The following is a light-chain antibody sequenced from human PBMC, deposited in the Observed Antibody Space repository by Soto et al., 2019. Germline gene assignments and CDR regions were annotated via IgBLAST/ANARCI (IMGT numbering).Light chain of an antibody. CDR2: DNN. V-gene: IGLV1-44*01. J-gene: IGLJ2*01. CDR3: AAWDDSLNGHVV. Sequence: QSVLTKPPSASGAPGQRVTISCSGGSSNIGSNTVSWYQQPPGTAPKLFIYDNNQRPSGVPARFSGSKSGTSASLAISGLQSEDEADYYCAAWDDSLNGHVVFGGGTKLTVL. CDR1: SSNIGSNT.